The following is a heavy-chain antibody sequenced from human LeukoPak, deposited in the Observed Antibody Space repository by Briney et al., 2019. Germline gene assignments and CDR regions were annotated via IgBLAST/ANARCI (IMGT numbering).Heavy chain of an antibody. CDR1: GYTFTGYF. CDR3: ARDALYSSSWYGDY. V-gene: IGHV1-2*02. CDR2: INPNSGGT. D-gene: IGHD6-13*01. Sequence: GASVQVSCKASGYTFTGYFMHWVRQAPGQGLEWMGWINPNSGGTNYAQKFQGRVTMTRDTSISTAYMELSRLRSDDTAVYYCARDALYSSSWYGDYWGQGTLVTVSS. J-gene: IGHJ4*02.